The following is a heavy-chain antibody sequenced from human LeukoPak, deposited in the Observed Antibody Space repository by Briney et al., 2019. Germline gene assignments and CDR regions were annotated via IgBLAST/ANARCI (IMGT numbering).Heavy chain of an antibody. J-gene: IGHJ4*02. CDR1: GGTSSSYA. CDR2: IIPIFGTA. V-gene: IGHV1-69*05. Sequence: EASVNVSCKASGGTSSSYAISWVRQAPGQGLEWMGGIIPIFGTANYAQKFQGRVTMTRDTSTSTVYMELSSLRSEDTAVYYCARSSSSWDLFDYWGRGTLVTVSS. CDR3: ARSSSSWDLFDY. D-gene: IGHD6-13*01.